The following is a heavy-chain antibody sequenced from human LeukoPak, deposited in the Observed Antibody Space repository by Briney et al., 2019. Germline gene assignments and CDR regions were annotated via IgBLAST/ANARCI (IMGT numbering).Heavy chain of an antibody. CDR2: ISGSGSGGST. CDR3: AKDSRRGPCDY. J-gene: IGHJ4*02. D-gene: IGHD3-10*01. Sequence: GGSLRLSCAAYGFTFSSSAMSWVRQAPGKGLEWVSNISGSGSGGSTYYADSVKGRFTISRDNSKNTLYLQMNSLRAEDTAVYYCAKDSRRGPCDYWGQGTLVTVSS. CDR1: GFTFSSSA. V-gene: IGHV3-23*01.